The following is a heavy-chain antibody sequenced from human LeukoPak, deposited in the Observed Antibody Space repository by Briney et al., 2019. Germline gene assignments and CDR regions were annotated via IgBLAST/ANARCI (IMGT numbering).Heavy chain of an antibody. CDR2: ISGSGGST. V-gene: IGHV3-23*01. J-gene: IGHJ4*02. CDR3: AKGSDSSGYYYFDY. Sequence: GGSLRLSCAASGFTFSSYAMSWVRQAPGKGLEWVSAISGSGGSTYYADSLKGRFTISRDNSKNPLYLQMNSLRAEDTAVYYCAKGSDSSGYYYFDYWGQGTLVTVSS. D-gene: IGHD3-22*01. CDR1: GFTFSSYA.